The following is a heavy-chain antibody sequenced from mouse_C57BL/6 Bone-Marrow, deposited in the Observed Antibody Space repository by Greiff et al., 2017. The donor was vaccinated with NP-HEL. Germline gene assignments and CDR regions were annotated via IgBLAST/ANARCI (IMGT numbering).Heavy chain of an antibody. CDR1: GYTFTSYD. CDR3: ARGQTAQAPAWFAY. CDR2: IYPRDGST. J-gene: IGHJ3*01. Sequence: QVQLQQSGPELVKPGASVKLSCKASGYTFTSYDINWVKQRPGQGLEWIGWIYPRDGSTKYNEKFKGKATLTVDTSSSTAYMELHSLTSEDSAVYFCARGQTAQAPAWFAYWGQGTLVTVSA. D-gene: IGHD3-2*02. V-gene: IGHV1-85*01.